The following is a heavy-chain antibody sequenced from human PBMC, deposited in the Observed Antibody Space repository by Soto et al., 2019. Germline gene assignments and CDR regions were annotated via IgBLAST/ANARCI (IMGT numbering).Heavy chain of an antibody. V-gene: IGHV1-2*02. CDR1: GYTFTGYF. CDR2: INPNSGGT. J-gene: IGHJ4*02. Sequence: QVQLVQSGAEVQKPGASVKVSCKASGYTFTGYFMHWVRQAPGQGLEWMGWINPNSGGTNYAQKCQGRVTMTRDTSISTAYMELSRLTSDDTAVYYCARSLSTISARPDYWGQGTLVTVSS. CDR3: ARSLSTISARPDY. D-gene: IGHD6-6*01.